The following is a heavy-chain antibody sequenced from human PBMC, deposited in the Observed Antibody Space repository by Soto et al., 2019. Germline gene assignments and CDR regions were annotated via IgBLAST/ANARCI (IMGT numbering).Heavy chain of an antibody. D-gene: IGHD3-10*02. CDR1: GFAFNSYG. J-gene: IGHJ4*02. Sequence: QVQLVESGGGVVQPGKSLRLSCAASGFAFNSYGMYWVRLAPGKGLEWVAVISSDGINKYYSDSVKGRFTICRDNSKNALYLQINSLRPEDTAVYYCAAYYVPYYYWGRGTLVTVSS. CDR3: AAYYVPYYY. V-gene: IGHV3-30*03. CDR2: ISSDGINK.